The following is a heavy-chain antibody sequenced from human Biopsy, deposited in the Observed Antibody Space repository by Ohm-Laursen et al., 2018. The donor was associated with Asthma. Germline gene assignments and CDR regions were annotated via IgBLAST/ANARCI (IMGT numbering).Heavy chain of an antibody. Sequence: SLRLSCAASGFTFGDYWMSWVRQVPGKGLEWVANIKHDGSEKNHVDSLKGRFTISRDNAKNSVFLQMNSLRAEDTGVYYCAREVKMAYWGQGTLVTVSS. D-gene: IGHD2-8*01. V-gene: IGHV3-7*03. CDR2: IKHDGSEK. J-gene: IGHJ4*02. CDR3: AREVKMAY. CDR1: GFTFGDYW.